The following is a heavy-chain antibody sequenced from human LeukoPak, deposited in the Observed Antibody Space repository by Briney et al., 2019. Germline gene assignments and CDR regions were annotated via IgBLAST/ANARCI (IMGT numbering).Heavy chain of an antibody. CDR2: IYSGGNI. CDR3: ASGYNFDY. Sequence: PSETLSLTCTVSGGSISSGGYYWSWIRQAPGKGLEWVSLIYSGGNIYYADSLKGRFTISRDNSKNTLYLQMNSLRAEDTAVYYCASGYNFDYWGQGTLVTVSS. V-gene: IGHV3-53*01. J-gene: IGHJ4*02. D-gene: IGHD5-18*01. CDR1: GGSISSGGYY.